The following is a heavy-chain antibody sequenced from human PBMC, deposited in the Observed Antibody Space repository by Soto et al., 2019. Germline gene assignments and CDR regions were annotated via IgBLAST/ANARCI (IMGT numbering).Heavy chain of an antibody. Sequence: GGSLRLSCAASGFTFSNYGMNWVRQAPGKGLEWVSYISSSSSIIYYADSAKGRFTISRDNAKNSLYLQMNSLRAEDTAVYYCARDLGLLWFGEVDVWGKGTTVTVSS. CDR2: ISSSSSII. J-gene: IGHJ6*04. V-gene: IGHV3-48*01. CDR1: GFTFSNYG. D-gene: IGHD3-10*01. CDR3: ARDLGLLWFGEVDV.